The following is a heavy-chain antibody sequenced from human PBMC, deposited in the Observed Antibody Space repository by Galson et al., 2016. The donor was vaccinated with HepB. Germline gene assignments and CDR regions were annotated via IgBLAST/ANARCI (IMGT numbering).Heavy chain of an antibody. CDR3: LRPVQGLGGFDP. D-gene: IGHD3-16*01. CDR1: GFDFSVSA. Sequence: SLRLSCAASGFDFSVSAMHWVRQASGKGLEWVGRIRGKAYGYATTYAASVTGRFTISRDDSKNTAYLQMNSLKTEDAAVYYCLRPVQGLGGFDPWGQGALVIVSS. V-gene: IGHV3-73*01. J-gene: IGHJ5*02. CDR2: IRGKAYGYAT.